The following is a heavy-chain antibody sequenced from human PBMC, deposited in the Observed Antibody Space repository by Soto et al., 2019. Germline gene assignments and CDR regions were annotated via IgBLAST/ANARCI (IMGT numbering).Heavy chain of an antibody. CDR1: GGSISSYY. V-gene: IGHV4-59*12. CDR2: IYYSGST. Sequence: PSETLSLTCTVSGGSISSYYWSWIRQPPGKGLEWIGYIYYSGSTNYNPSLKSRVTISVDTSKNQSSLKLSSVTAADTAVYYCARRYFDWLLSGQSWFDSSGQGTLVTVSS. CDR3: ARRYFDWLLSGQSWFDS. D-gene: IGHD3-9*01. J-gene: IGHJ5*01.